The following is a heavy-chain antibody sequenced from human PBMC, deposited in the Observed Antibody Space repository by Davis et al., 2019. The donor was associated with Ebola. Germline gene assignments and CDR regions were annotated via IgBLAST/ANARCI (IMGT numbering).Heavy chain of an antibody. CDR1: GYSFTAYW. D-gene: IGHD1-1*01. CDR2: MYPGDPET. CDR3: TRSRDNVVEPVGFDS. J-gene: IGHJ5*01. V-gene: IGHV5-51*01. Sequence: GGSLRLSCKASGYSFTAYWIGWVRQMPGKGLEWMGIMYPGDPETRYNPSFEGQVTISADKSISTVYLQWSSLKASDTAMYYCTRSRDNVVEPVGFDSWGQGTLVTVSS.